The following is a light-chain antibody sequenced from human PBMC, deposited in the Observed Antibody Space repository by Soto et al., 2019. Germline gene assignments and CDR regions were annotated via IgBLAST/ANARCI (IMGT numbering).Light chain of an antibody. V-gene: IGLV1-44*01. Sequence: QSVLTQPPSASGTPGQRVTIPCSGSSANIGRNIVNWYQHLPGTAPKLLIYSNNHRPSGVPDRLAGSRSGSSASLAISGLQSEDEGDYYCSSWDDSRNGFVVFGGGTKLTVL. J-gene: IGLJ2*01. CDR1: SANIGRNI. CDR2: SNN. CDR3: SSWDDSRNGFVV.